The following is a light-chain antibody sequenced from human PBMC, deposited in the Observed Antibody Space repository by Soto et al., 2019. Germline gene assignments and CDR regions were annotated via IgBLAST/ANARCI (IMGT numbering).Light chain of an antibody. CDR2: DAS. Sequence: EIVMTQSPATLSVSPGGRATLSCRASQSISDTLAWYQQKPGQAPRLLIYDASSRATGIPDRFSGSGFGTEFTLTISSLQSEDFALYYCQQYNNWPRTFGQGTKVDIK. V-gene: IGKV3D-15*01. CDR3: QQYNNWPRT. J-gene: IGKJ1*01. CDR1: QSISDT.